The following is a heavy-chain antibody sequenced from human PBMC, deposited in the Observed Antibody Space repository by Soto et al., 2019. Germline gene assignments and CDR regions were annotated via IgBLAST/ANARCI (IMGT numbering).Heavy chain of an antibody. J-gene: IGHJ5*02. CDR2: ICYSGST. Sequence: SETLSLTCTVSGGSISSYYWSWIRQPPGKGLEWIGYICYSGSTNYNPSLKSRVTISVDTSKNQFSLKLSSVTAADTAVYYCARYCSGGCDNWFDPWGQGTLVTVSS. V-gene: IGHV4-59*08. CDR1: GGSISSYY. D-gene: IGHD2-15*01. CDR3: ARYCSGGCDNWFDP.